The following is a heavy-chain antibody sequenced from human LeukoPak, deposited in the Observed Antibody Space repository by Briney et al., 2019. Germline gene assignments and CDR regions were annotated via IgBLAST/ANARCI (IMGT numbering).Heavy chain of an antibody. V-gene: IGHV1-18*01. Sequence: ASVKVSCKASGYTFTSYGISWVRQAPGQGLEWMGWISAYNGNTNYAQKLQGRVTMTTDTSTSTAYMELRSLRSDDTAVYYCARDSLYPGYSSGWHLDPTTPNFDYWGQGTLVTVSS. CDR2: ISAYNGNT. D-gene: IGHD6-19*01. J-gene: IGHJ4*02. CDR1: GYTFTSYG. CDR3: ARDSLYPGYSSGWHLDPTTPNFDY.